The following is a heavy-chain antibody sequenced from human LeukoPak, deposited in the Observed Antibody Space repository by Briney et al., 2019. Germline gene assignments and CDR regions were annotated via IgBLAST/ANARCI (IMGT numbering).Heavy chain of an antibody. Sequence: SETLSLTCTVSGGSISSSSYYWGWIRQPPGKGLEWIGSIYYSGSTYYNPSLKSRFTISVDTSKNQFSLKLSSVTAADTAVYYCARRIIAAGGGNFDYWGQGTLVTVSS. J-gene: IGHJ4*02. CDR1: GGSISSSSYY. V-gene: IGHV4-39*01. CDR3: ARRIIAAGGGNFDY. D-gene: IGHD6-25*01. CDR2: IYYSGST.